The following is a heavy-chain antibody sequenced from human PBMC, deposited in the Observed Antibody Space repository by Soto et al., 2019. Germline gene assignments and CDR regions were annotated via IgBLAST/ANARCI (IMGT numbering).Heavy chain of an antibody. CDR3: ARVFSRRYYPPHWFDP. D-gene: IGHD3-10*01. Sequence: ASVKVSCKASGYSFTSYGITWVSQAPGQGLEWMGLMTTYNGNTNYSPSLQGRVSMTRGTATSTAYMELKSLRSDDTAAYYCARVFSRRYYPPHWFDPWGQGTLGTVAS. V-gene: IGHV1-18*01. CDR1: GYSFTSYG. CDR2: MTTYNGNT. J-gene: IGHJ5*02.